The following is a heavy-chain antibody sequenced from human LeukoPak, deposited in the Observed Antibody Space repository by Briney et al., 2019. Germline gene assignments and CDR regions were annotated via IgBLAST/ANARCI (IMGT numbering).Heavy chain of an antibody. D-gene: IGHD3-16*02. Sequence: ASLKVSCKASGYTFTSYDINSVRQATGQGLEWMGWMNPNSGNTGYAQKFQGRVTITRNTSISTAYMELSSLRSEDTAVYYCARGVNWGSYRYGSYYFDYWGQGTLVTVSS. CDR1: GYTFTSYD. V-gene: IGHV1-8*03. J-gene: IGHJ4*02. CDR3: ARGVNWGSYRYGSYYFDY. CDR2: MNPNSGNT.